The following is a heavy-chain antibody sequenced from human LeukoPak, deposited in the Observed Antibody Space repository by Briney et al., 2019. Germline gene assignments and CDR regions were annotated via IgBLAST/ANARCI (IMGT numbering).Heavy chain of an antibody. CDR1: GYTFTSYG. D-gene: IGHD5-18*01. Sequence: ASVKVSCKASGYTFTSYGISWVRQAPGQGLEWMGWISAYNGNTNYAQKLQGRVTMTTDTSTSTAYMELSSLRSEDTAVYYCARVVYSYGPYYFDYWGQGTLVTVSS. V-gene: IGHV1-18*01. CDR2: ISAYNGNT. CDR3: ARVVYSYGPYYFDY. J-gene: IGHJ4*02.